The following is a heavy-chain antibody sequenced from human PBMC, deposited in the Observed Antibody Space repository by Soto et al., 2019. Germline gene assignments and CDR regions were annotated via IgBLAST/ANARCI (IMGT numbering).Heavy chain of an antibody. Sequence: EVQLLESGGGLVQPGGSLRLSCAASGFTFSSYAISWVRRAPGKGLEWVSAISGCGGSTYYADSVKGRFTISRDNSKNTMYLQMNSLRAEDTAVYYCAKDQFQVYWGQGTLVTVSS. CDR1: GFTFSSYA. J-gene: IGHJ4*02. CDR2: ISGCGGST. V-gene: IGHV3-23*01. CDR3: AKDQFQVY.